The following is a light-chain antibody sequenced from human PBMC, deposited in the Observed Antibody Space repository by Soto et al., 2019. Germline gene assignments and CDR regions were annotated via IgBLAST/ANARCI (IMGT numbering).Light chain of an antibody. J-gene: IGKJ4*01. CDR2: GAS. Sequence: EIVLTQSPGTLSLSPGERATLSCRASQSISSSYIAWYQQKPGQAPRLLIYGASTRATGIPARFSGSGSGTEFTLTISSLQSEDFAVYYCQQYGSSPLTFGGGTKVDIK. CDR1: QSISSSY. V-gene: IGKV3-20*01. CDR3: QQYGSSPLT.